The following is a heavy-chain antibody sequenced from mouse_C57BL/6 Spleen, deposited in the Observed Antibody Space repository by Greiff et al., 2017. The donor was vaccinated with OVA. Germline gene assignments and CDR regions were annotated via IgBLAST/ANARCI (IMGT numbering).Heavy chain of an antibody. J-gene: IGHJ3*01. CDR1: GFTFSSYT. CDR3: AADWFAY. V-gene: IGHV5-9*01. Sequence: EVQVVESGGGLVKPGGSLKLSCAASGFTFSSYTMSWVRQTPEKRLEWVATISGGGGNTYYPDSVKGRFTISRDNAKNTLYLQMSSLRSEDTALYYCAADWFAYWGQGTLVTVSA. CDR2: ISGGGGNT.